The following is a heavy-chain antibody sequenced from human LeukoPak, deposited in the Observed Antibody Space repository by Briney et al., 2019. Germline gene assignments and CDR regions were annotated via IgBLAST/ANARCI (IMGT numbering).Heavy chain of an antibody. D-gene: IGHD5-18*01. V-gene: IGHV3-21*01. J-gene: IGHJ6*03. Sequence: RPGGSLRLSCAASGFTFSSYSMNWVRQAPGKGLEWVSSISSSSSYIYYADSVKGRFTISRDNAKNSLYLQMNSLRAEDTAVYYCARDGAHSYGSYYYYYMDVWGKGTTVTISS. CDR1: GFTFSSYS. CDR2: ISSSSSYI. CDR3: ARDGAHSYGSYYYYYMDV.